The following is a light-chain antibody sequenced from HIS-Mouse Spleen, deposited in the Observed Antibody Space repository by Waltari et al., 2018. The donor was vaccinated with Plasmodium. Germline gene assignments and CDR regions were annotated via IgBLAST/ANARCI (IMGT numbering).Light chain of an antibody. V-gene: IGLV3-10*01. Sequence: SYELTQPPSVSVSPGQTARITCSGDALPKKYAYWYQRKSGQAPELVIYEDSKRPSGIPEGFSGSSSWTMATLTISGAQVEDEADYYCYSTDSSGNHRVFGGGTKLTVL. CDR3: YSTDSSGNHRV. CDR2: EDS. J-gene: IGLJ3*02. CDR1: ALPKKY.